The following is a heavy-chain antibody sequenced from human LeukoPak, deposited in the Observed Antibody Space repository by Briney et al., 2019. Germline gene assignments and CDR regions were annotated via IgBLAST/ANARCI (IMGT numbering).Heavy chain of an antibody. CDR2: INPSGGST. D-gene: IGHD3-22*01. Sequence: GASVTVSCTASRYTFTVYYMHWVRQAPGQGLEWMGIINPSGGSTSYAQKFQGRVTMTRDTSTSTVYMELSSLRSEDTAVYYCARPGRGTGSGYYDWGQGTLVTVSS. J-gene: IGHJ4*02. CDR3: ARPGRGTGSGYYD. V-gene: IGHV1-46*01. CDR1: RYTFTVYY.